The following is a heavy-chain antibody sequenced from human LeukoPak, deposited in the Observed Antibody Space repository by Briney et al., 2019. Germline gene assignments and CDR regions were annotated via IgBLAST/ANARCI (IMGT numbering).Heavy chain of an antibody. D-gene: IGHD6-19*01. CDR1: GGSFSGYY. J-gene: IGHJ4*02. CDR3: ASRPYSSGWIDY. CDR2: INHSGST. Sequence: SETLSLTCAVYGGSFSGYYWSWIRQPPGKGLEWIGEINHSGSTNYNPSLESRVTISVDTSKNQFSLKLSSVTAADTAVYYCASRPYSSGWIDYWGQGTLVTVSS. V-gene: IGHV4-34*01.